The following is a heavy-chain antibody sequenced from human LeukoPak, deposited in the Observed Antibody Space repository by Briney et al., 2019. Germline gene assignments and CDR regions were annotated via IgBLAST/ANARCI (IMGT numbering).Heavy chain of an antibody. D-gene: IGHD3-22*01. V-gene: IGHV3-23*01. CDR2: ISGSGDST. J-gene: IGHJ4*02. Sequence: GGSLRLSCAASGLTFSTYPMAWVRQAPGKGLEWISSISGSGDSTFHADSVKGRFTISRDNSKNTLYLQMNSLRAEDTAVYYCATETYYYDTRDFDYWGQGTLVTVSS. CDR1: GLTFSTYP. CDR3: ATETYYYDTRDFDY.